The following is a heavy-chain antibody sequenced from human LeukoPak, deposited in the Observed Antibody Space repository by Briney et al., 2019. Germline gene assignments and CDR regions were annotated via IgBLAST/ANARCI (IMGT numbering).Heavy chain of an antibody. CDR3: ARGRGYYDSIGYYY. CDR1: GFTFSSYA. V-gene: IGHV4-34*01. Sequence: GSLRLSCAASGFTFSSYAMSWVRQPPGKGLEWIGEINHNGNTNYNPSLKSRVTISVDTSKNQFSLNLRSVTAADTAVYYCARGRGYYDSIGYYYWGQGTLVTVSS. D-gene: IGHD3-22*01. J-gene: IGHJ4*02. CDR2: INHNGNT.